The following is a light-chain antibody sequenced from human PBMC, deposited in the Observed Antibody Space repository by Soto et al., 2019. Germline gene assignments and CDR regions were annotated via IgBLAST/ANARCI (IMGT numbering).Light chain of an antibody. V-gene: IGLV1-44*01. J-gene: IGLJ3*02. CDR3: AAWDDSLHGPV. CDR1: TSNIGSNP. Sequence: QSVLTQPPSASGTPGQRVAISCSGSTSNIGSNPVNWYQQLPGTAPKLLMYSNNQRPSGVPARFSGSKSGTSASLAISGLQSEDEADYYCAAWDDSLHGPVFSGGTKLTVL. CDR2: SNN.